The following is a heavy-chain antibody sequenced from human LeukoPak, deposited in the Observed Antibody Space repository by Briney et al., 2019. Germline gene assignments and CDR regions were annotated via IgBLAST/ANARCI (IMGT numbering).Heavy chain of an antibody. J-gene: IGHJ4*02. V-gene: IGHV4-59*01. D-gene: IGHD6-19*01. CDR1: GGSMTNLY. Sequence: SETLSLTCSVSGGSMTNLYWTWIRQPPGKGLEWIGDIYDSGSTRYNTSLESRVTISVDTSKNQFSLKVTSVTAADTAVYYCARGSGCYDYWGQGTLVTVSS. CDR3: ARGSGCYDY. CDR2: IYDSGST.